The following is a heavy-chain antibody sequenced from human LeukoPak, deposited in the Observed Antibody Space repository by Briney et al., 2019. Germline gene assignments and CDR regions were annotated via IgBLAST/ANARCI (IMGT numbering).Heavy chain of an antibody. CDR3: ARDRGYSSAWPEYYFDS. D-gene: IGHD6-19*01. J-gene: IGHJ4*02. CDR1: GDSVSSNSTA. Sequence: SQTLSLTCAISGDSVSSNSTAWNWIRQSPARGLEWLGRTYYRSKWYIDYAVSVKSRITIYPDTSKNQFSLQLNSVTPEDTAVYYCARDRGYSSAWPEYYFDSWGQGTLVTVS. V-gene: IGHV6-1*01. CDR2: TYYRSKWYI.